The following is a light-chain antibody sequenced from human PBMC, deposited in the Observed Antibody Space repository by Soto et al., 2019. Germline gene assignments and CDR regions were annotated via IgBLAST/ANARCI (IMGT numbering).Light chain of an antibody. V-gene: IGKV1-9*01. CDR1: QGISSY. CDR3: QKINTFPLT. J-gene: IGKJ5*01. CDR2: GAS. Sequence: DIQLTQSPSFLSASVGDRVSITCRASQGISSYLAWYQQKPGRAPKLLIYGASTLQSGVPSRFSGSGSGTEFTPTITSLQPEDFASYYCQKINTFPLTFGQGTRLEIK.